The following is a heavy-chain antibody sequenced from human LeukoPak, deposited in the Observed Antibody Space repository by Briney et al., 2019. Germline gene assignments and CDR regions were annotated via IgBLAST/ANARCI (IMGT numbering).Heavy chain of an antibody. J-gene: IGHJ6*02. CDR2: ISAYNGNT. CDR3: ARVGGQLLWFGELYYYYGMDV. D-gene: IGHD3-10*01. V-gene: IGHV1-18*01. Sequence: ASVTVSCKASGYTFTSYGISWVRQAPGQGLEWMGWISAYNGNTNYAQKLQGRVTMTTDTSTSTAYMELRSLRSDDTAVYYCARVGGQLLWFGELYYYYGMDVWGQGTTVTVSS. CDR1: GYTFTSYG.